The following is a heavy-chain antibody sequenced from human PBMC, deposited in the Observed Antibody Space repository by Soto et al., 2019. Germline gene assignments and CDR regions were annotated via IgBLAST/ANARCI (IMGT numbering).Heavy chain of an antibody. CDR2: IYYSGST. J-gene: IGHJ5*02. CDR3: ARASGHFANWFDP. Sequence: PSETLSLTCTVSGGSVSSGSYYWSWIRQPPGKGLEWIGYIYYSGSTNYNPSLKSRVTISVDTSKNQFSLKLSSVTAADTAVYYCARASGHFANWFDPWGQGTLVTVSS. V-gene: IGHV4-61*01. CDR1: GGSVSSGSYY.